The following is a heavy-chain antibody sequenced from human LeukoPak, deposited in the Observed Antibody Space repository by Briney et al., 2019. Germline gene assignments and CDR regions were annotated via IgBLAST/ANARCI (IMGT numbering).Heavy chain of an antibody. J-gene: IGHJ5*02. V-gene: IGHV1-2*02. CDR1: GYTFTGYY. D-gene: IGHD3-10*01. CDR3: ATSPYYGSVNWFDP. Sequence: ASVKVSCKASGYTFTGYYMHWVRQAPGQGLEWMGWINPNSGGTNYAQKFQGRVTMTEDTSTDTAYMELSSLRSEDTAVYYCATSPYYGSVNWFDPWGQGTLVTVSS. CDR2: INPNSGGT.